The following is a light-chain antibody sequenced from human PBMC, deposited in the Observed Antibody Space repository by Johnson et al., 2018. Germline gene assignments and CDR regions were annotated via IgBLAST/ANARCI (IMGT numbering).Light chain of an antibody. CDR3: GTWDSSLSAGNV. CDR1: SSNIGNNY. V-gene: IGLV1-51*02. Sequence: QSVLTQPPSVSAAPGQKVTISCSGSSSNIGNNYVSWYQQLPGTAPKLLIYENNKRPSGIPDRFSVSKSGTSATLGITGLQTGAEADYYCGTWDSSLSAGNVFGTGTKVTVL. J-gene: IGLJ1*01. CDR2: ENN.